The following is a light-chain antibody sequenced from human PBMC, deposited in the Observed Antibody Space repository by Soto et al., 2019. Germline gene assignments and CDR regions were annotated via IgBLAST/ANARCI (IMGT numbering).Light chain of an antibody. CDR3: QQLNRYLT. CDR2: GAS. J-gene: IGKJ4*01. CDR1: QGVSSY. Sequence: DIPLTQSPSFLSTSLGDRVTITCRASQGVSSYLAWYQQKPGKAPKLLIYGASTLQSEVPSRFSGSGSGTEFTLTISSLQPEDIGTYYCQQLNRYLTFGGGTRVEI. V-gene: IGKV1-9*01.